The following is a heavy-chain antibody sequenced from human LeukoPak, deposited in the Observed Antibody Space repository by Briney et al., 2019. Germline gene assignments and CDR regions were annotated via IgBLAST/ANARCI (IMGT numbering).Heavy chain of an antibody. J-gene: IGHJ4*02. CDR3: ARLRRGYSDY. D-gene: IGHD5-18*01. Sequence: GRSLRLSCAASGFTVSSNYMSWVRQAPGKGLEWVSVIYSGGSTYYADSVKGRFTISRDNSKNTLYLQMNSLRAEDTAVYYCARLRRGYSDYWGQGTLVTVSS. CDR1: GFTVSSNY. CDR2: IYSGGST. V-gene: IGHV3-66*02.